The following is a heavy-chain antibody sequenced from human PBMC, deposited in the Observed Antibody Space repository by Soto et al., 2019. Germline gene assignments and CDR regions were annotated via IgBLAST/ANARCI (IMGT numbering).Heavy chain of an antibody. D-gene: IGHD3-10*01. V-gene: IGHV1-46*01. CDR2: INPSGGST. Sequence: ASVKVSFKASGYTFTSYYMHWVRQAPGQGLEWMGIINPSGGSTTYAQKFQGRVTMTRDTSTSTVYMELSSLRSEDTAVYYCASLWFGASDAFDIWGQGTMVTVS. J-gene: IGHJ3*02. CDR1: GYTFTSYY. CDR3: ASLWFGASDAFDI.